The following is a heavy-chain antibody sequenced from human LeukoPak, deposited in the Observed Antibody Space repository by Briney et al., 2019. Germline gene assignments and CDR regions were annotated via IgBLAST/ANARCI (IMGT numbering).Heavy chain of an antibody. D-gene: IGHD5-24*01. Sequence: PGRSLRLSCVVSGFTVSNNYMSWVRQAPRKGLEWVSLISSGGSTYYADSVKGRFTISRDNSKNTVYLQMNTLRAEHTAMYYCARRDHHNGRDYWGQGTLVTLSS. V-gene: IGHV3-53*01. CDR1: GFTVSNNY. CDR2: ISSGGST. CDR3: ARRDHHNGRDY. J-gene: IGHJ4*02.